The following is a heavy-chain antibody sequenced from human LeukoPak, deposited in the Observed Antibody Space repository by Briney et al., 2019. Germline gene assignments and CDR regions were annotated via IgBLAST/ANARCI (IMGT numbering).Heavy chain of an antibody. Sequence: GGSLRLSCAGSGFTFSRNAMTWVRQAPGKGLEWVSSISDSGDFTYYADSVKGRFTISRDNSKSTLFVQMSSLRAEDTAVYYCAKGSRQFSSDKAGPIDYWGQGTLVTVSS. CDR2: ISDSGDFT. J-gene: IGHJ4*02. D-gene: IGHD6-19*01. CDR3: AKGSRQFSSDKAGPIDY. CDR1: GFTFSRNA. V-gene: IGHV3-23*01.